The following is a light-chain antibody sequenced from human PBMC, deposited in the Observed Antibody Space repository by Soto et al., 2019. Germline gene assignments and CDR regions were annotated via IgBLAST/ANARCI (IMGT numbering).Light chain of an antibody. J-gene: IGKJ4*01. Sequence: DIQVTQSPSSLSASLGDRVSITCRARRDISNYLAWYQQKPGQVPRLLISAASSLHSGVPSRLSGSGSGTEFTSTISSLQPEDIATYFCQKYDTAPLTFGGGNKVESK. CDR1: RDISNY. CDR3: QKYDTAPLT. V-gene: IGKV1-27*01. CDR2: AAS.